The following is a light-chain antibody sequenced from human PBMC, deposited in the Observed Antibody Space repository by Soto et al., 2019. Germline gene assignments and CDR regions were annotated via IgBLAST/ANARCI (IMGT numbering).Light chain of an antibody. CDR2: DAS. CDR3: QQYDGY. Sequence: DIPMTPSPSTLAASVGDRVTITCRASQNINRWLAWYQQKPGKAPKVLIYDASSLESGVPSRFSGSGSGTEFTLTIASLQPDDFATYYCQQYDGYFGPGTKVDFK. V-gene: IGKV1-5*01. CDR1: QNINRW. J-gene: IGKJ3*01.